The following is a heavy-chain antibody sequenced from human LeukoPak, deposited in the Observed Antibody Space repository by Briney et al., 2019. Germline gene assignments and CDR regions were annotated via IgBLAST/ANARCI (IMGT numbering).Heavy chain of an antibody. CDR2: LSATGGRT. V-gene: IGHV3-23*01. CDR3: AKDWFDY. CDR1: GFTLSIYA. Sequence: GGSLRLSCAASGFTLSIYAMTWVRQAPGKGLEWVSALSATGGRTFYADSVKGRFTISRDNSKNTVYLQMSSLRPEDTAVYYCAKDWFDYWGQGTLVTVSS. J-gene: IGHJ5*01.